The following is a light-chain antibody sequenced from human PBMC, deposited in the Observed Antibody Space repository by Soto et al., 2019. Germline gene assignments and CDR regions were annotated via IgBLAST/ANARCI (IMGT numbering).Light chain of an antibody. V-gene: IGLV1-51*01. CDR1: SSNIEKNH. J-gene: IGLJ2*01. Sequence: QSVLTQPPSVSAAPGQKVTISCSGSSSNIEKNHVSWYQQRPGTAPKLLIYDNDKRPSGIPDRFSGSKSGTSATLAITGLQTGDEADYYCGTWDSSLSVGVFGGGTKVTVL. CDR3: GTWDSSLSVGV. CDR2: DND.